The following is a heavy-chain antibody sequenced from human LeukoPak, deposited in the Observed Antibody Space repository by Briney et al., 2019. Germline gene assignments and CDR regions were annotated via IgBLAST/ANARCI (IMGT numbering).Heavy chain of an antibody. CDR2: IYYSGST. Sequence: SETLSLTCTVSAGSISSAYWSCIWQPPGKGLEWIGHIYYSGSTNYNPSLKSRATISVDTSKNQFSLKLRSVTAANTALNYYARVGSMTWCDSWGQGTLVTVSS. V-gene: IGHV4-59*01. D-gene: IGHD2-8*01. J-gene: IGHJ4*02. CDR1: AGSISSAY. CDR3: ARVGSMTWCDS.